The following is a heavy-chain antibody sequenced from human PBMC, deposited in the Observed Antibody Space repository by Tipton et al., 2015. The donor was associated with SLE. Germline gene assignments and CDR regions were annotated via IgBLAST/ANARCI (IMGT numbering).Heavy chain of an antibody. CDR2: ISYDGSNI. V-gene: IGHV3-30*04. Sequence: SLRLSCAASGFTFSIYSMHWVRQAPGKGLEWVTVISYDGSNIHYGDSVKGRFTISRDNSRNTLYLQMNSLRAEDTAVYYCAAGIVPEYGFDIWGQGTMVTVSS. D-gene: IGHD1-14*01. CDR3: AAGIVPEYGFDI. J-gene: IGHJ3*02. CDR1: GFTFSIYS.